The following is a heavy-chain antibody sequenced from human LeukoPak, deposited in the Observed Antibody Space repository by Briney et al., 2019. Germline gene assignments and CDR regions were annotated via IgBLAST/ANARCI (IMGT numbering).Heavy chain of an antibody. Sequence: ASVKVSCKTSRYTFTGYYMHWVRQAPGQGLEWMGWINPNSGGTNYAQKFQGRVTMTRDTSINTAYMELSRLRSDDTAVYYCARGSKPYCSTTSCYFLHWGQGTLVTVSS. CDR2: INPNSGGT. J-gene: IGHJ1*01. CDR3: ARGSKPYCSTTSCYFLH. CDR1: RYTFTGYY. V-gene: IGHV1-2*02. D-gene: IGHD2-2*01.